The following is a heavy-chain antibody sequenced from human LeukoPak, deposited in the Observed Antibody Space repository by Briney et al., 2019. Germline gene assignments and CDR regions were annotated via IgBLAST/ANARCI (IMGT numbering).Heavy chain of an antibody. CDR2: IFGSGGSP. J-gene: IGHJ4*02. D-gene: IGHD5-18*01. CDR3: GKTTVGYSSGQKPAWPVDF. Sequence: GGXLRLSXXXSGFTFGSHAMYWVRQAPGKGLEWVAGIFGSGGSPHYADSVKGRFTISRDNPRNTVYLQINSLRDDDTAVYYCGKTTVGYSSGQKPAWPVDFWGQGTLVTVSS. CDR1: GFTFGSHA. V-gene: IGHV3-23*01.